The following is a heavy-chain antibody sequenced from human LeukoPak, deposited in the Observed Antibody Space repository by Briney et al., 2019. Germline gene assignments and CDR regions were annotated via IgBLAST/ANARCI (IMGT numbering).Heavy chain of an antibody. CDR1: GFTVSNNY. V-gene: IGHV3-21*01. CDR2: ISSSSSYI. J-gene: IGHJ4*02. Sequence: GGSLRLSCAASGFTVSNNYMSWVRQAPGKGLEWVSSISSSSSYIYYADSVKGRFTISRDNAKNSLYLQMNSLRAEDTAVYYCARSGYSSGWYLEDYWGQGTLVTVSS. CDR3: ARSGYSSGWYLEDY. D-gene: IGHD6-19*01.